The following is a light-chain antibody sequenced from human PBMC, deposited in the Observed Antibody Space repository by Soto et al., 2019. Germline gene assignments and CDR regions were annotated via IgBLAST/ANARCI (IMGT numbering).Light chain of an antibody. CDR3: QHYGSSPIT. CDR1: QSVNSR. J-gene: IGKJ5*01. V-gene: IGKV3-20*01. Sequence: EIVLTQSPGTLSLSLGERATLSCRASQSVNSRLAWYQHKPGQAPMLLISGASSRATGIPNRFSGSGSATDFTLTISRLEPEDFALYYCQHYGSSPITFGQGTRLEIK. CDR2: GAS.